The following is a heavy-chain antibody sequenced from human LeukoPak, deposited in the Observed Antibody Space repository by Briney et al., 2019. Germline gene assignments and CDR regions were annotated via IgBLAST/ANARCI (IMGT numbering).Heavy chain of an antibody. V-gene: IGHV4-30-2*01. J-gene: IGHJ4*02. CDR3: ARLAAHGRIDY. CDR1: GGSISSGGYS. CDR2: IYHSGST. D-gene: IGHD6-13*01. Sequence: PSQTLSLTCAVSGGSISSGGYSWSWIRQPPGKGLEWIGYIYHSGSTYYNPSLKSRVTISVDRSKNQFSLKLSSVTAADTAVYYCARLAAHGRIDYWGQGTLVTVSS.